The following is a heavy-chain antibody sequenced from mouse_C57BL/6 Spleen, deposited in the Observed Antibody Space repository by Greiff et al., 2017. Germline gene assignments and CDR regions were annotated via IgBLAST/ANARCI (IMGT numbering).Heavy chain of an antibody. D-gene: IGHD2-3*01. CDR2: IYPGSGNT. Sequence: QVQLQQSGAELVRPGASVKLSCKASGYTFTDYYINWVKQTPGQGLEWIARIYPGSGNTSYNEKFKGKATLTAEKSSSTAYMQLSSLTSEDSAVYFCARWRYDGYLDYWGQGTTLTVSS. CDR1: GYTFTDYY. CDR3: ARWRYDGYLDY. V-gene: IGHV1-76*01. J-gene: IGHJ2*01.